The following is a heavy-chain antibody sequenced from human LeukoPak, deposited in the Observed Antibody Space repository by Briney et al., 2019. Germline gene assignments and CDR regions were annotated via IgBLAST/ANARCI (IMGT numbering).Heavy chain of an antibody. Sequence: GGSLRLSCAASGFTFSSYGMRWVRQAPGKGLEWVGVIWYDGSNKYNVDSVKGRFTIFRDNSTNTLYLQMNSLRAEDTAVYYCARGGGTVVSRGQGTPVTVSS. J-gene: IGHJ4*02. CDR1: GFTFSSYG. CDR3: ARGGGTVVS. CDR2: IWYDGSNK. V-gene: IGHV3-33*01. D-gene: IGHD3-16*01.